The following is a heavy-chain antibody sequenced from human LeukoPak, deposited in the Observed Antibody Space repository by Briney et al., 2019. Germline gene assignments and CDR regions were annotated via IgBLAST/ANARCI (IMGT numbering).Heavy chain of an antibody. CDR3: ATGLYDSSGGDFDY. D-gene: IGHD3-22*01. CDR2: VVPEDGET. CDR1: GYTFTDYY. V-gene: IGHV1-69-2*01. Sequence: ASVKVSCKVSGYTFTDYYMHWVQQAPGKGLEWIGLVVPEDGETIYAEKFQGRVTITADTSTDTAYMELSSLRSEDTAVYYCATGLYDSSGGDFDYWGQGTLVTVSS. J-gene: IGHJ4*02.